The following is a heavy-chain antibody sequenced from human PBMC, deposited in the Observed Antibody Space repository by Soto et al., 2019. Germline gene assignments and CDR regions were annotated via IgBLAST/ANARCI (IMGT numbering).Heavy chain of an antibody. V-gene: IGHV6-1*01. CDR1: GDSVSSNSAA. CDR3: ARDRSYNRVYYYYGMDV. CDR2: TYYRSKWYN. J-gene: IGHJ6*02. Sequence: SQTLSLTCVISGDSVSSNSAAWNWIRQSPSRGLEWLGRTYYRSKWYNDYAVSVKSRITINPDTSKSQFSLQLNSVTPEDTAVYYCARDRSYNRVYYYYGMDVWGQGTTVTVSS. D-gene: IGHD1-26*01.